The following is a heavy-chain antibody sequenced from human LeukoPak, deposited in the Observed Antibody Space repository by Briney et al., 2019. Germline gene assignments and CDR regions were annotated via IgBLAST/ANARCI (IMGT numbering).Heavy chain of an antibody. J-gene: IGHJ4*02. CDR3: ARDQPIGYNYGYPFDN. V-gene: IGHV3-11*04. CDR2: ISSSGSTI. CDR1: GFTFSDYY. D-gene: IGHD5-18*01. Sequence: GGSLKLSCAASGFTFSDYYMSWIRQAPGKGLEWVSYISSSGSTIYYADSVKGRFTISRDNAKNSLYLQMNNLRVEDTAVYYCARDQPIGYNYGYPFDNWGQGTLVTVSS.